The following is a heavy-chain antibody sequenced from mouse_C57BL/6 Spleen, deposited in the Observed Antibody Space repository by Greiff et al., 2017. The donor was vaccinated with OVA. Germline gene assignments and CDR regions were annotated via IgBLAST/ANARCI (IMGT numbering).Heavy chain of an antibody. Sequence: QVQLKESGPGLVQPSQSLSITCTVSGFSLTSYGVHWVRQSPGKGLEWLGVIWRGGSTDYNAAIMSRLSITKDNSKSQVFFKMNSLQADDTAIYYCAQFSPYDYDWFAYWGQGTLVTVSA. D-gene: IGHD2-4*01. CDR1: GFSLTSYG. CDR2: IWRGGST. V-gene: IGHV2-5*01. CDR3: AQFSPYDYDWFAY. J-gene: IGHJ3*01.